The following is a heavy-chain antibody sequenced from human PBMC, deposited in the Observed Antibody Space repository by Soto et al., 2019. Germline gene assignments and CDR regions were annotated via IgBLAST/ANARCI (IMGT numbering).Heavy chain of an antibody. V-gene: IGHV3-53*01. CDR2: LYSGGAT. Sequence: GGSLRLSCAASGFIVSSNYMTWVRQAPGKGLEWVSLLYSGGATHYAASVKGRFTISRDNSKNMLYLQMNSLRAEDTAVYYCARDLGSSSWTHFYYYGLDVWGQRTTVTVSS. J-gene: IGHJ6*02. CDR3: ARDLGSSSWTHFYYYGLDV. D-gene: IGHD6-13*01. CDR1: GFIVSSNY.